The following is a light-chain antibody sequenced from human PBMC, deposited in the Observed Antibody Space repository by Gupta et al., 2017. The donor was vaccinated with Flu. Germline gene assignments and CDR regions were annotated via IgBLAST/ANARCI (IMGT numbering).Light chain of an antibody. CDR1: QSISSW. J-gene: IGKJ1*01. CDR2: KAS. V-gene: IGKV1-5*03. CDR3: QQYNYYWT. Sequence: DIQMTQSPSTLSASVGDRVTITCRASQSISSWLAWYQQKPGKAPKLLIHKASSLQSGVPSRFSGSESGTEFTLTISSLQPDDFATYYCQQYNYYWTFGQGTKVETK.